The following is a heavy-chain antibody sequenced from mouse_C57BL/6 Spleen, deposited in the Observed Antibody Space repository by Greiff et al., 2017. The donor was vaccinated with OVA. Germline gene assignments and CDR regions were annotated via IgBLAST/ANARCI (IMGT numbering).Heavy chain of an antibody. CDR1: GYTFTDYN. V-gene: IGHV1-22*01. CDR3: ARYYARYFDY. CDR2: INPNNGGT. J-gene: IGHJ2*01. Sequence: EVQVVESGPELVKPGASVKMSCKASGYTFTDYNMHWVKQSHGKSLEWIGYINPNNGGTSYNQKFKGKATLTVNKSSSTAYMELRSLTSEDSAVYYCARYYARYFDYWGQGTTLTVSS. D-gene: IGHD1-1*01.